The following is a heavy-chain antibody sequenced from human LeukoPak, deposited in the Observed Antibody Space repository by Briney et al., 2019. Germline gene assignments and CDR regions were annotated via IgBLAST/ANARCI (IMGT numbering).Heavy chain of an antibody. Sequence: GGSLRLSCTVSGFTFGDYAMSWVRQVPGKGLEWVGFTRSKAYGGTTEYAAPVKGRFTISRDNSKSIAYLQMNSLKSEDTAVYYCTREPPEYCGGDCWGQGTLVTVSS. CDR1: GFTFGDYA. V-gene: IGHV3-49*04. CDR3: TREPPEYCGGDC. D-gene: IGHD2-21*01. CDR2: TRSKAYGGTT. J-gene: IGHJ4*02.